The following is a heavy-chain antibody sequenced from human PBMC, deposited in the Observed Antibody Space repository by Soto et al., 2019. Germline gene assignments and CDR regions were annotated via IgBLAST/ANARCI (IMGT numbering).Heavy chain of an antibody. CDR1: GFTFSSNG. J-gene: IGHJ6*02. CDR2: IKQDGSEK. D-gene: IGHD3-22*01. Sequence: PGGSLRLSCAASGFTFSSNGLSWVLQAPGKGLEWVANIKQDGSEKYYVDSVKGRFTISRDNAKNSLYLQMNSLRAEDTAVYYCARFYYDSSGYLPSPYYYYYGMDVWGQGT. CDR3: ARFYYDSSGYLPSPYYYYYGMDV. V-gene: IGHV3-7*04.